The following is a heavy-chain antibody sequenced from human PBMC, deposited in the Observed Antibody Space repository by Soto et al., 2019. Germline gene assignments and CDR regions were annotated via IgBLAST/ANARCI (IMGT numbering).Heavy chain of an antibody. CDR2: ITPMIGTT. CDR1: VGTFYTYA. Sequence: QVHLVQSGAAVQRPGSSVRVSCRASVGTFYTYAFTWVRQAPGQGLEWMGGITPMIGTTKYAQKFHGRVTFSADESDSTAYMELSNLRSDDTAVYYCARDVSVMTSVFGFWGQGTLITVSS. J-gene: IGHJ4*02. D-gene: IGHD3-10*01. CDR3: ARDVSVMTSVFGF. V-gene: IGHV1-69*01.